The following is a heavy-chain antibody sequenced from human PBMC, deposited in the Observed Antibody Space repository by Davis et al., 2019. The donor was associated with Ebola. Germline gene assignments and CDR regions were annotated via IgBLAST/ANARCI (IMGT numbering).Heavy chain of an antibody. CDR2: IYHSGST. Sequence: GTLSLTCAVSGGSISSSNWWSWVRQPPGKGLEWIGEIYHSGSTNYNPSLKSRVTISVDTSKNQFSLKLSSVTAADTAVYYCARSDKSIWFGEFRNWFDPWGQGTLVTVSS. J-gene: IGHJ5*02. CDR3: ARSDKSIWFGEFRNWFDP. V-gene: IGHV4-4*02. CDR1: GGSISSSNW. D-gene: IGHD3-10*01.